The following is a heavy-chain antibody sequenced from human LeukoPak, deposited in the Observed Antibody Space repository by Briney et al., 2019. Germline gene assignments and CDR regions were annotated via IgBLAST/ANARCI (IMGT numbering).Heavy chain of an antibody. Sequence: PSETLSLACSVSGDSFSSYYWSGIRQPPGKGLEWIGYIYYGGSTNCNPSLKSRVTISLDTSKNQFFLKLTSVTAADTAVYYCAREGQRSGFDIWGQGTLVTVSS. CDR3: AREGQRSGFDI. CDR2: IYYGGST. D-gene: IGHD1-1*01. V-gene: IGHV4-59*01. CDR1: GDSFSSYY. J-gene: IGHJ3*02.